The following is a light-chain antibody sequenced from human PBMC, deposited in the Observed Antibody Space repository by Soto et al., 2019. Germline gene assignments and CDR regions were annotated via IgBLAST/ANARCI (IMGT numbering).Light chain of an antibody. Sequence: EIVMTQSPATLSVSPGERATLSCRASQSVSSNLAWYQQKPGQTPKLLIYVASTRATGIPARLSGSGSGTEFTLTISSLQSEDFAVYYCQQYNVWPLTFGGGTKVEFK. CDR2: VAS. J-gene: IGKJ4*01. CDR3: QQYNVWPLT. V-gene: IGKV3-15*01. CDR1: QSVSSN.